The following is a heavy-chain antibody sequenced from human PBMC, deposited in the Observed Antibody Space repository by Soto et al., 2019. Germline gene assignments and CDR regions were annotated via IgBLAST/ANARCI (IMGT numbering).Heavy chain of an antibody. D-gene: IGHD5-18*01. CDR1: GFTFGSYA. J-gene: IGHJ4*02. CDR3: AKEALHSYGHHFDY. Sequence: GGSLRLSCAASGFTFGSYAMAWVRQAPGQGLEWVSTIRTSSVDTHYAGSVKGRLTISRDDSRNTVYLQMNSLRAEDTAVYYCAKEALHSYGHHFDYWGQGTLVTVSS. V-gene: IGHV3-23*01. CDR2: IRTSSVDT.